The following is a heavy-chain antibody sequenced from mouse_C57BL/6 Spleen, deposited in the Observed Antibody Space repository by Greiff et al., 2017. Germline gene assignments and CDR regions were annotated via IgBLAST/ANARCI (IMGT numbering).Heavy chain of an antibody. Sequence: QVQLQQPGAELVRPGSSVKLSCKASGYTFTSYWLHWVKQRPIQGLEWIGNIDPSDSETHYNQKFKDKAKLTVDKSSSTAYMQLSSLTSEDSAVYYWARDYYGSSGGAYWGQGTLVTVSA. CDR1: GYTFTSYW. V-gene: IGHV1-52*01. D-gene: IGHD1-1*01. J-gene: IGHJ3*01. CDR2: IDPSDSET. CDR3: ARDYYGSSGGAY.